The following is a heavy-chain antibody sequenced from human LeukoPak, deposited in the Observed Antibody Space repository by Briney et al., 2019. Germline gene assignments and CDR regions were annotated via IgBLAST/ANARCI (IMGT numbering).Heavy chain of an antibody. J-gene: IGHJ6*02. V-gene: IGHV1-69*04. CDR1: GGTFSSYA. D-gene: IGHD5-18*01. CDR3: ASRLDTAMVPDYYYYYGMDV. CDR2: IIPILGIA. Sequence: ASVKVSCKASGGTFSSYAISWVRQAPGQGLEWMGRIIPILGIANYAQKFQGRVTITADKSTSTAYTELSSLRSEDTAVYYCASRLDTAMVPDYYYYYGMDVWGQGTTVTVSS.